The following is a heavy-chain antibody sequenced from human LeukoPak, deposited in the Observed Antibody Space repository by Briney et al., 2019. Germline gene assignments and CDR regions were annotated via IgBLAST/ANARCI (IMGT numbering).Heavy chain of an antibody. V-gene: IGHV3-53*01. CDR2: IYSGGST. Sequence: PGGSLRLSCAASGVTVSSNYMSWVRQAPGKGLEWVSGIYSGGSTYYADSVKGRFTISRDNSKNTLYLQMNSLRAEDTAVYYCASKAGYSSSWYDAFDIWGQGTMVTVSS. CDR1: GVTVSSNY. CDR3: ASKAGYSSSWYDAFDI. D-gene: IGHD6-13*01. J-gene: IGHJ3*02.